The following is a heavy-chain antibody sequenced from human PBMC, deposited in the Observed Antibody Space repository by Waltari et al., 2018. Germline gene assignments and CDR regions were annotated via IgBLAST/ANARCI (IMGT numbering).Heavy chain of an antibody. D-gene: IGHD4-17*01. Sequence: QVQLEESGPGLVNPSQTLSLTCSVSGGSILSGAYYWTWIRQSPRKGLEWIGHIYYYGTTSYNPSLMGRTSISLDTSKNHFSLKLSSVAAADAALYYCARSVYGDYGGRFFDYWGQGILVTVSS. CDR3: ARSVYGDYGGRFFDY. CDR1: GGSILSGAYY. V-gene: IGHV4-30-4*08. J-gene: IGHJ4*02. CDR2: IYYYGTT.